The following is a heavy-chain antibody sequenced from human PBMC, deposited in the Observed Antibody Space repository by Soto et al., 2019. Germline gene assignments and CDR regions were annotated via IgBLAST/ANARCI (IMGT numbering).Heavy chain of an antibody. CDR2: IYHSGST. Sequence: TLSLTCAVSGYSISSGYYWGWIRQPPGKGLEWIGSIYHSGSTYYNPSLKSRVTISVDTSKNQFSLKLSSVTAADTAVYYCARDHYDFWSGYAFTVLGQGTTVTVS. CDR1: GYSISSGYY. J-gene: IGHJ6*02. D-gene: IGHD3-3*01. CDR3: ARDHYDFWSGYAFTV. V-gene: IGHV4-38-2*02.